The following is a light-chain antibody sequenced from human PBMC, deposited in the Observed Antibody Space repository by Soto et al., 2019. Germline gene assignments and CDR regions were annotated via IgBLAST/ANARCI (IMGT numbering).Light chain of an antibody. J-gene: IGLJ3*02. CDR1: TSNIGSHP. Sequence: QSVLTQPPSASGTPGQRVTISCSGSTSNIGSHPVNWYQQLPGTAPKLLIYITNHRPSGVPDRFSGSKSGTSASLAISGLQSEDEADYYCSAWDGSLNGGVFGGGTKLTVL. CDR3: SAWDGSLNGGV. CDR2: ITN. V-gene: IGLV1-44*01.